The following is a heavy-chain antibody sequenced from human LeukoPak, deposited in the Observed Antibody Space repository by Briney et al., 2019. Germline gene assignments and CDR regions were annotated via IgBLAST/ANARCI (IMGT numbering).Heavy chain of an antibody. V-gene: IGHV3-23*01. CDR2: LTGSGASA. Sequence: GGSLRLSCAASGFTFSSYSMSWVRHAPGKGLEWVSGLTGSGASAYYADSVKGRFTISRDNSKNTLYLQLNSLRAEDTAVYYCAKVSSPYHYDSGGRNYYFDYWGQGTLVTVSS. CDR3: AKVSSPYHYDSGGRNYYFDY. CDR1: GFTFSSYS. D-gene: IGHD3-22*01. J-gene: IGHJ4*02.